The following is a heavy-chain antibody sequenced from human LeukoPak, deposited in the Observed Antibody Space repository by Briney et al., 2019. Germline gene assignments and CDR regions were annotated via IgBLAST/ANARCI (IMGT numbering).Heavy chain of an antibody. Sequence: GGSLRLSCAASGFTVSSNYMSWVRQAPGKGLEWVSVIHTDGNAYYADSVKGRFTISRDNSRNTLNLQMNSLRVEDTAVYYCARGLSTRSYGVWGQGTLVTVSP. CDR1: GFTVSSNY. V-gene: IGHV3-66*01. J-gene: IGHJ4*02. D-gene: IGHD2-2*01. CDR3: ARGLSTRSYGV. CDR2: IHTDGNA.